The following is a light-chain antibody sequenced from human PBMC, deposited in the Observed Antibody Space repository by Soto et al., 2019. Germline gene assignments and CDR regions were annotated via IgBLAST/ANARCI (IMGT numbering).Light chain of an antibody. CDR3: SSYTSSSTVV. Sequence: QSALTQPASVSGSPGQSITISCTGTSSDVGGYNYVSWYQQHPGKAPKLMIYDVSNRPSGVSNRFSGSKSGNTASLTISGHDAEDDADYYCSSYTSSSTVVFGGGTKLTVL. V-gene: IGLV2-14*01. CDR2: DVS. CDR1: SSDVGGYNY. J-gene: IGLJ2*01.